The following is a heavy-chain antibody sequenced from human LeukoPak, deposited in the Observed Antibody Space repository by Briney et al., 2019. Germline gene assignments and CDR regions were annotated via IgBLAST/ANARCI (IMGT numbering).Heavy chain of an antibody. CDR1: GGSISSYY. J-gene: IGHJ4*02. V-gene: IGHV4-34*01. CDR3: ANGYNWNDPFDY. CDR2: INHSGST. D-gene: IGHD1-1*01. Sequence: KTSETLSLTCTVSGGSISSYYWSWIRQPPGKGLEWIGEINHSGSTNYNPSLKSRVTISVDTSKNQFSLKLSSVTAADTAVYYCANGYNWNDPFDYWGQGTLVTVSS.